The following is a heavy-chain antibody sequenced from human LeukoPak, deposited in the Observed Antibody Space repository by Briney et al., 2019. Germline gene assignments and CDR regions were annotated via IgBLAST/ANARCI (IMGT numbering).Heavy chain of an antibody. Sequence: GGSLRLSCAAPGFTFSSYAMSWVRQAPGKGLEWVSAISSSGGSTHYADSVKGRFTISRDNSKNTLYLQMNSLGAEDTAVYYCAKRYYYDNSGLWDYWGQGTLVTVSS. CDR3: AKRYYYDNSGLWDY. CDR1: GFTFSSYA. J-gene: IGHJ4*02. D-gene: IGHD3-22*01. CDR2: ISSSGGST. V-gene: IGHV3-23*01.